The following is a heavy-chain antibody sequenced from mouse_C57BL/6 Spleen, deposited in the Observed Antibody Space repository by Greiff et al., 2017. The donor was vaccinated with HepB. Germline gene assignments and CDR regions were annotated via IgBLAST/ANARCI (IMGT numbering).Heavy chain of an antibody. J-gene: IGHJ3*01. CDR3: ARYYYCNPGGFGD. V-gene: IGHV1-55*01. D-gene: IGHD2-1*01. CDR2: IYPGSGST. Sequence: VQLQQSGAELVKPGASVKMSCKASGYTFTSYWITWVKQRPGQGLEWIGDIYPGSGSTNYNEKFKSKATLTVDTSSSTAYMQRSSLTSEDSAVYYCARYYYCNPGGFGDWGQGTLVTVSA. CDR1: GYTFTSYW.